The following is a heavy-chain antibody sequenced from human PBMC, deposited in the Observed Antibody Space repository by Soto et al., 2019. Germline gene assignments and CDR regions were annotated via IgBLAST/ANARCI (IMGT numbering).Heavy chain of an antibody. CDR2: IHPDGSST. Sequence: EVQLVESGGGLVQPGGSLRLSCAASGFTFSNYWMHWVRQPPGKGLLWVSRIHPDGSSTNYAGSVEGRFTVSRDNAKNTLFLQMNSLTDDDTAVYYCVRGTSGWYGIDYWGQGTLVTVSS. J-gene: IGHJ4*02. V-gene: IGHV3-74*01. D-gene: IGHD6-13*01. CDR1: GFTFSNYW. CDR3: VRGTSGWYGIDY.